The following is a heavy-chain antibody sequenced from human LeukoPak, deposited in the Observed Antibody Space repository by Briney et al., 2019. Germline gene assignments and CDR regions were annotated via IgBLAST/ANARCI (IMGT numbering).Heavy chain of an antibody. J-gene: IGHJ6*03. CDR3: ARESPTPLNNYYYYFYMDV. CDR2: ISSRSRTI. Sequence: GGSLRLSCAASGFTFGNNSMNWVRQAPGKGLEWVSYISSRSRTIYYADSVKGRFTISRDNAKNSLYLQMNNLRAEDTAVYYCARESPTPLNNYYYYFYMDVWGKGTTVTVSS. V-gene: IGHV3-48*01. CDR1: GFTFGNNS.